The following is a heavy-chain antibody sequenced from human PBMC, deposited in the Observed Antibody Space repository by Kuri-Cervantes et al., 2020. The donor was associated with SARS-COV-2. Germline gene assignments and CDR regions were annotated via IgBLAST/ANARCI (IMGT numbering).Heavy chain of an antibody. D-gene: IGHD4-17*01. V-gene: IGHV1-69*06. CDR3: ARVEVTTIKFVY. CDR1: VCTFSSYA. J-gene: IGHJ4*02. CDR2: IIPIFGTS. Sequence: SVKVSCKASVCTFSSYAISWVRQAPGQGLEWMGGIIPIFGTSNYEQNFQGSVTITADKSTSTVYMELSSLRSEDKAVYYCARVEVTTIKFVYWGQGTLVTVSS.